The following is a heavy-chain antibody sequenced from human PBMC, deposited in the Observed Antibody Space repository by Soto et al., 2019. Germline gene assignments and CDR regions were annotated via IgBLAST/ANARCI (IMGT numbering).Heavy chain of an antibody. D-gene: IGHD2-15*01. CDR3: AIGGSGTSYY. CDR1: EFTFRSYA. J-gene: IGHJ4*02. Sequence: EVQLLESGGGLLQPGGSLRLSCTASEFTFRSYAMSWVRQAPGKGLEWVSAVSGSGAATYYTDSVKGRFTISRDDSRNTLFLHMNNLRAEDTAVYYCAIGGSGTSYYWGQGTLVTVSS. V-gene: IGHV3-23*01. CDR2: VSGSGAAT.